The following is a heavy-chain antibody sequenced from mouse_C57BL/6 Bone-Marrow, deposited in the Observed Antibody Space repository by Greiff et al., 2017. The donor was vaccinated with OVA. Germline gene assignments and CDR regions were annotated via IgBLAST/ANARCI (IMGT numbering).Heavy chain of an antibody. CDR1: YFAFMASA. CDR3: ARGGYGSDYAMDY. J-gene: IGHJ4*01. V-gene: IGHV1-49*01. CDR2: FTMYSDAT. D-gene: IGHD1-1*01. Sequence: QVQLQQSGAELVRPGSSVKLSCKDSYFAFMASAMHWVQQRPGHGLEWIGSFTMYSDATEYRENFKGKATLTANTSSSTAYMELSRLTSEDSAVYYCARGGYGSDYAMDYWGQGTSVTVSS.